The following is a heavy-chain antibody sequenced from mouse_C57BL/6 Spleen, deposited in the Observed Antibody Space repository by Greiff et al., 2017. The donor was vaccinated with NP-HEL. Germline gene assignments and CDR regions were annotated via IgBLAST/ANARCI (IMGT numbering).Heavy chain of an antibody. V-gene: IGHV1-53*01. CDR3: AIYDGYFVGF. CDR2: ITPSYGGT. J-gene: IGHJ2*01. CDR1: GYTFTNSW. D-gene: IGHD2-3*01. Sequence: QVQLQQPGTELVKPGASVKLSCKASGYTFTNSWIHWVKQRPGPGLEWIGNITPSYGGTTYNENFKSKATLTVDKSSSTAYMQLSSLTSEDSAVYYCAIYDGYFVGFWGQGTTLTVSS.